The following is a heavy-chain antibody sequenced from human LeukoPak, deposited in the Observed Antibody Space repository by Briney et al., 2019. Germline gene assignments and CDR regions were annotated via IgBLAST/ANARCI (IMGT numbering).Heavy chain of an antibody. D-gene: IGHD3-22*01. CDR3: ARDLYDKEHVFDY. CDR1: GYTFTAYY. CDR2: ISPILGIS. Sequence: VASVKVSCKASGYTFTAYYIYWVRQAPGQGLEWMGRISPILGISNYAQKLQGRVTITADQSTSTAYMELSSLRSEDTAVYYCARDLYDKEHVFDYWGQGTLVTVSS. V-gene: IGHV1-69*04. J-gene: IGHJ4*02.